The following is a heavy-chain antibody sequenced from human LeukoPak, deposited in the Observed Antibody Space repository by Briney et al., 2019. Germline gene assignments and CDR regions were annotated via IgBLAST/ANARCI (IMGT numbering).Heavy chain of an antibody. CDR1: GGSISSFY. CDR3: ARGTTVVTPLDY. J-gene: IGHJ4*02. CDR2: IYYSGST. D-gene: IGHD4-23*01. V-gene: IGHV4-59*01. Sequence: SETLSLTCTVAGGSISSFYWSWIRQPPGSELEWIGYIYYSGSTSYNPSLKSRVTISVDTSKNQFSLKLSSVTAADTAVYYCARGTTVVTPLDYWGQGTLVTVSS.